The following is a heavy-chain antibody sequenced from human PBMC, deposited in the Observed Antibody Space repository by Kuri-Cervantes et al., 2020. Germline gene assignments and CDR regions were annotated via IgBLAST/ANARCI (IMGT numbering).Heavy chain of an antibody. D-gene: IGHD4-23*01. V-gene: IGHV3-20*04. CDR1: GFTFDDYG. CDR2: INWNGGST. J-gene: IGHJ4*02. Sequence: GESLKISCAASGFTFDDYGMSWVRQAPGKGLEWVSGINWNGGSTGYADSVKGRFTISRDNSKNTLYLQMNSLRAEDTAVYYCARVVSQAGQFDYWGQGTLVTVSS. CDR3: ARVVSQAGQFDY.